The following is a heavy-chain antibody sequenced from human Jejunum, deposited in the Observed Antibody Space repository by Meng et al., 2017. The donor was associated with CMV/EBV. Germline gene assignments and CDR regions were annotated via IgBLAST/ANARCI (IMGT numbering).Heavy chain of an antibody. CDR2: MYYSGST. J-gene: IGHJ4*02. V-gene: IGHV4-59*01. CDR3: ARERSSWAYFDS. Sequence: ESAHGLVKHTVTLSLTCIGSGGSISSYYLSWIRQPPGKGLEWIGYMYYSGSTNYNPSLKSRVTISGDTSKNQLSLKMNSVTAADTAVYYCARERSSWAYFDSWGQGILVTVSS. D-gene: IGHD3-16*01. CDR1: GGSISSYY.